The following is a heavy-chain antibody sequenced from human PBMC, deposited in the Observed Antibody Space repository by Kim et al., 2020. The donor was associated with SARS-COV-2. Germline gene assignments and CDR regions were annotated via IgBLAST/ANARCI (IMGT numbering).Heavy chain of an antibody. Sequence: ASVKVSCKASGYTFSGYYIHWMRQAPGQGLEWMGWVHPGRSDTLYAQRFQDRVTMTSDTSIDTAYLDLNNLTSDDTAVYYCSKVFRVRSGSYPDSWGQGTLVIVSS. CDR3: SKVFRVRSGSYPDS. J-gene: IGHJ5*02. CDR1: GYTFSGYY. V-gene: IGHV1-2*02. CDR2: VHPGRSDT. D-gene: IGHD1-26*01.